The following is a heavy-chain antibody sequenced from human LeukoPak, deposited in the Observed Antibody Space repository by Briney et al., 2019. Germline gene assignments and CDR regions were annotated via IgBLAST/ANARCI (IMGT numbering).Heavy chain of an antibody. D-gene: IGHD3-22*01. V-gene: IGHV3-30*18. CDR3: AKGHYYDTYGQYSYAEY. CDR2: ISYDGSNK. CDR1: GFTFINYG. J-gene: IGHJ4*02. Sequence: PGGSLRLSCAASGFTFINYGMHWVRQAPGKGLEWVAVISYDGSNKFYGDSVKGRFTISRDNSKNTLDLQMNSLRPEDTAVYFCAKGHYYDTYGQYSYAEYWGQGILVTVSS.